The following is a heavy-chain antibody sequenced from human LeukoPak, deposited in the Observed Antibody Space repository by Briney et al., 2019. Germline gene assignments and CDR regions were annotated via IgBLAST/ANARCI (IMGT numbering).Heavy chain of an antibody. CDR1: EFTFSSYS. CDR2: ISAGGGTT. D-gene: IGHD6-19*01. V-gene: IGHV3-23*01. J-gene: IGHJ6*03. Sequence: GGSLRLSCAASEFTFSSYSLTWVCQAPGKGLEWISGISAGGGTTYYADSVKGRFTISRDNSKKTVYLQMNSLRAEDTAVYYCAKDSSGWSHLNMDVWGKGTTVTVSS. CDR3: AKDSSGWSHLNMDV.